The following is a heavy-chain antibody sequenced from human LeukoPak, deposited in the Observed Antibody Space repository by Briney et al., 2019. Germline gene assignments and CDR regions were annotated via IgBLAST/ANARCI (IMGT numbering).Heavy chain of an antibody. CDR2: IQKDGSEK. CDR1: GFTFSNHW. J-gene: IGHJ4*02. Sequence: GGSLTLSCVASGFTFSNHWMGWVRQAPGKGLEGVANIQKDGSEKHYVASVEGRFTISRDNAENSLFLQLNSLRADDTAVYYCVRLWDNSGFFGYWGQGALVTVSS. D-gene: IGHD3-22*01. V-gene: IGHV3-7*01. CDR3: VRLWDNSGFFGY.